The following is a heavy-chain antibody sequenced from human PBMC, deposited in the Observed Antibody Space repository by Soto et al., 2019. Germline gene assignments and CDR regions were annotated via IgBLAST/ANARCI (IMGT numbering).Heavy chain of an antibody. Sequence: SEPNSLSNTVSYGYSRNHGWSWILKNPGTGLEWIGSIYYSGSTYYNPSLKSRVTISVDTSKNQFSLKLTSVTAADTAFYYCARLWRGGYNWVIEYWGQGTLVTVSS. CDR1: YGYSRNHG. CDR3: ARLWRGGYNWVIEY. D-gene: IGHD5-12*01. CDR2: IYYSGST. J-gene: IGHJ4*02. V-gene: IGHV4-59*08.